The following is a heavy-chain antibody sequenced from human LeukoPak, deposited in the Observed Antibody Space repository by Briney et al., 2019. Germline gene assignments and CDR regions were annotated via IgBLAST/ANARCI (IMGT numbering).Heavy chain of an antibody. D-gene: IGHD3-22*01. CDR3: ATSHDTSTYYYYMDV. V-gene: IGHV4-39*01. J-gene: IGHJ6*03. Sequence: KASEALSLTCTVSGGSISSSSYYWGWVRQPPGKGLEWIGNIYYTGSTNYNPSLRSRLTISIDTSKNQFSLKLTSVTAADTAVYFCATSHDTSTYYYYMDVWGKGTTVTVSS. CDR2: IYYTGST. CDR1: GGSISSSSYY.